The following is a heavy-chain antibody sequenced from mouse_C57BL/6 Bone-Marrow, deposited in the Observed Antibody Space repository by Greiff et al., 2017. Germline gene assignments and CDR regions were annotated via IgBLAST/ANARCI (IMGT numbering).Heavy chain of an antibody. V-gene: IGHV1-7*01. CDR3: AREGYGNSSEYFDY. J-gene: IGHJ2*01. CDR2: INPSSGYT. CDR1: GYTFTSYW. Sequence: QVQLQQSGAELAKPGASVKLSCKASGYTFTSYWMHWVKQRPGQGLEWIGYINPSSGYTKYNQKFKDKATLTADKSPSTAYMQLSSLTYEDSAVYYCAREGYGNSSEYFDYWGQGTTLTVSS. D-gene: IGHD2-10*02.